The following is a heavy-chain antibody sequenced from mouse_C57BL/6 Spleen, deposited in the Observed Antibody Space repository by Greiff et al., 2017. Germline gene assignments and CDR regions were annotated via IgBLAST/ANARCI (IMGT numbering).Heavy chain of an antibody. CDR1: GYSFTDYN. CDR3: ARLSITTVVARAMDY. V-gene: IGHV1-39*01. CDR2: INPNDGTT. Sequence: EVKLVESGPELVKPGASVKISCKASGYSFTDYNMNWVKQSNGKSLEWIGVINPNDGTTSYNQKFKGKATWTVDQSSSKAYMQLNSLTSEDSAVYYCARLSITTVVARAMDYWGQGTSVTVSS. D-gene: IGHD1-1*01. J-gene: IGHJ4*01.